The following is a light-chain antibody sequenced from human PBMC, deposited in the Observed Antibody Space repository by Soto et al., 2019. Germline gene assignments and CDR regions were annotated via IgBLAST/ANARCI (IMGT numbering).Light chain of an antibody. CDR1: RSVSSSY. CDR3: QQYDTSPLT. J-gene: IGKJ4*01. V-gene: IGKV3-20*01. Sequence: EIVLTQSPGTLSLSPGERATLSCRATRSVSSSYLAWYQQKPGQGPRLLIYGASSRATGIPDRFSGSGSGTDFTLTISRLEPEDFAAYYCQQYDTSPLTFGGGTKVDIK. CDR2: GAS.